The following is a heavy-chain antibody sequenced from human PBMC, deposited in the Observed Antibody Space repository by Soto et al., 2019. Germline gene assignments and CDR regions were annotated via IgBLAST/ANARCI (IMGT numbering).Heavy chain of an antibody. Sequence: PGESLKISCKGSGYSFTSYWIGWVRQMPGKGLEWMGIIYPGDSDTRYSPSFQGQVTIPADKSISTAYLQWSSLKASDTAMYYCARQLGTVRSYYYGMDVWGQGTTVTVSS. CDR2: IYPGDSDT. J-gene: IGHJ6*02. CDR1: GYSFTSYW. D-gene: IGHD4-17*01. CDR3: ARQLGTVRSYYYGMDV. V-gene: IGHV5-51*01.